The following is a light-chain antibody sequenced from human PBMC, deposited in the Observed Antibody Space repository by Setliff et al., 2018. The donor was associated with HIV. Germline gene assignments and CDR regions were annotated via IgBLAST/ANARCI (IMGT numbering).Light chain of an antibody. CDR2: QVT. V-gene: IGLV2-8*01. J-gene: IGLJ1*01. CDR3: SAYAGSNNYGV. Sequence: QSALTQPRSVSGSPGQSVTISCTGTSNDVGLYNFVSWYQQHPGKAPKLIIYQVTKRPSGVPDRFSGSKSANTASLTVSGLQAEDEADYYCSAYAGSNNYGVFGTGTKVTVL. CDR1: SNDVGLYNF.